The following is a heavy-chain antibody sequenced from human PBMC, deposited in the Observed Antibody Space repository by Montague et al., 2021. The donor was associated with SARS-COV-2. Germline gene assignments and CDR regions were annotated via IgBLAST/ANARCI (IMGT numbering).Heavy chain of an antibody. CDR2: IYFRTKWYN. D-gene: IGHD6-13*01. V-gene: IGHV6-1*01. J-gene: IGHJ4*02. Sequence: CAISGDSVSTHNTTWNWVRQSPSGELEWLGRIYFRTKWYNDYAVAVKGRITINPDTSKNQFSLQLKSVTPKDTAIYFCGRVFAPAGTFDFWGQGTLVTVSS. CDR1: GDSVSTHNTT. CDR3: GRVFAPAGTFDF.